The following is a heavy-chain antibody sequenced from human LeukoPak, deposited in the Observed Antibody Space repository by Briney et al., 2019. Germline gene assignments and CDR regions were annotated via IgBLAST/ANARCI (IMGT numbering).Heavy chain of an antibody. Sequence: GGSLRLSCAASGFTFDDNGMSWVRHAPGKGLEWVSGLNWNGGTAGYADSVKGRFTISRDNAKNFLYLQMNSLRAEDTALYYCATHSYYYGSGSYPHYLDYWGQGTLVTVSS. J-gene: IGHJ4*02. D-gene: IGHD3-10*01. V-gene: IGHV3-20*04. CDR1: GFTFDDNG. CDR3: ATHSYYYGSGSYPHYLDY. CDR2: LNWNGGTA.